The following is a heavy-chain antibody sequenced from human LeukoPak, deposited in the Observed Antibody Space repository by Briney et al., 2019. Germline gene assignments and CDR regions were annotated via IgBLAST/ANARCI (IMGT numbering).Heavy chain of an antibody. V-gene: IGHV4-59*08. CDR1: GGSISSYY. D-gene: IGHD6-19*01. J-gene: IGHJ4*02. Sequence: PSETLSLTCTVSGGSISSYYWSWIRQPPGKGLEWIGYIHYSGSTNYNASLESRVTMSVDTSKNQFSLRLSSVTATDTAFYYCARHQQWLMYFDYWGQGTLVTVSS. CDR2: IHYSGST. CDR3: ARHQQWLMYFDY.